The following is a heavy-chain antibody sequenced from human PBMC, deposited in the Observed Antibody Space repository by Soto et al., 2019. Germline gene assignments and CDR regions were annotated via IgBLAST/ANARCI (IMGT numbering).Heavy chain of an antibody. CDR3: ARNRAVAGTWYDY. J-gene: IGHJ4*02. V-gene: IGHV4-31*03. Sequence: SETLSLTCTVSGGSISSGGYYWSWIRQHPGKGLECIGYIYYSGSTYYNPSLKSRVTMSVDTSKNQFSLKLSSVTAADTAVYYCARNRAVAGTWYDYWGQGALVTSPQ. D-gene: IGHD6-19*01. CDR1: GGSISSGGYY. CDR2: IYYSGST.